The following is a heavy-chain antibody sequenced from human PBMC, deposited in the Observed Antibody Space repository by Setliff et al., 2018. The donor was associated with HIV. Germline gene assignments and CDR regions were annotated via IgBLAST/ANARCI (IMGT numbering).Heavy chain of an antibody. V-gene: IGHV1-69*13. CDR1: GGTFSSYA. D-gene: IGHD2-21*01. J-gene: IGHJ4*02. Sequence: GASVKVSCKASGGTFSSYAISWVRQAPGQGLEWMGGIIPIFGTSNYAQKFQGRVTITADESTSTASMELSSLSSEDTAVYYCARQRLFDYWGQGTLVTVSS. CDR2: IIPIFGTS. CDR3: ARQRLFDY.